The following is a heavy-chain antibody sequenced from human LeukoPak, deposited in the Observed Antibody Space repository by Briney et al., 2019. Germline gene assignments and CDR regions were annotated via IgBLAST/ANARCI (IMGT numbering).Heavy chain of an antibody. J-gene: IGHJ4*02. CDR3: AGHHPRNTVDF. D-gene: IGHD2/OR15-2a*01. V-gene: IGHV4-59*08. CDR1: GGSISSYY. CDR2: IYYSGST. Sequence: PSETLSLTCTVSGGSISSYYWSWIRQPPGKGLEWIGYIYYSGSTNYTPYIKSRVTISVDTSKNQFSLKLSSVTAADTAVYYCAGHHPRNTVDFWGQGTLVTVSS.